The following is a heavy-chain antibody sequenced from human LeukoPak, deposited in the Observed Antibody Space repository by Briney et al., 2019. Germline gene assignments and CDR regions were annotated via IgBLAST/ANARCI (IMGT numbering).Heavy chain of an antibody. D-gene: IGHD3-22*01. CDR1: GLTFDVSA. CDR2: SGNAGDT. V-gene: IGHV3-23*01. Sequence: GGSLRLSCAASGLTFDVSAMNGVRQAPGKGLEGVAASGNAGDTYYADSVKGRFTISRDNSKKMLFLQMTSLRAEDTAVYYCAKKTPGNYPYDYWGQGTLVTVSP. CDR3: AKKTPGNYPYDY. J-gene: IGHJ4*02.